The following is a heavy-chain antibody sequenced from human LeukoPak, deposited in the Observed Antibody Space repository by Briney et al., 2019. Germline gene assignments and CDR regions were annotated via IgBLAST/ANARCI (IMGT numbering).Heavy chain of an antibody. CDR1: GFTFSDYY. J-gene: IGHJ5*02. CDR2: ISSSGSTI. Sequence: GGSLRLSCAASGFTFSDYYMSWIRQAPGKGLEWVSYISSSGSTIYYADSVKGRFTISRDNAKNSLYLQMNSLRAEDTAVYYCARDKGEYCRGGSCWGSRDLQNGFDPWAKETLVTVS. D-gene: IGHD2-15*01. V-gene: IGHV3-11*04. CDR3: ARDKGEYCRGGSCWGSRDLQNGFDP.